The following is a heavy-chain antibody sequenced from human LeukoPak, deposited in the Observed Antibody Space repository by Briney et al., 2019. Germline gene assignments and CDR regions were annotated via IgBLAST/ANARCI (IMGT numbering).Heavy chain of an antibody. J-gene: IGHJ5*02. CDR3: VRDLERWLVTNWFDP. V-gene: IGHV3-30*04. D-gene: IGHD6-19*01. CDR1: GFTFSNYA. Sequence: PGGSLRLSCAASGFTFSNYAMHWVRQAPGKGLQWVALISYDGTNKDYADSVKGRFTISRDNPKNTLYLQVNSLRAEDTAVYYCVRDLERWLVTNWFDPWGQGTLVTVSS. CDR2: ISYDGTNK.